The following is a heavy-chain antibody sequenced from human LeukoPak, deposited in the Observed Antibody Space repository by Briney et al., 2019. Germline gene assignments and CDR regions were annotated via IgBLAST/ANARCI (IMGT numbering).Heavy chain of an antibody. CDR3: ARDNSSSGTYDAFDI. Sequence: PSETLSLTCTVSGGSISSYYWSWIRQPPGKGLEWIGYIYYSGSTNYNPSLKSRVTISVDTSKNQFSLKLSSVTAADTAVYYCARDNSSSGTYDAFDIWGQGTMVTVSS. CDR2: IYYSGST. J-gene: IGHJ3*02. CDR1: GGSISSYY. D-gene: IGHD6-6*01. V-gene: IGHV4-59*12.